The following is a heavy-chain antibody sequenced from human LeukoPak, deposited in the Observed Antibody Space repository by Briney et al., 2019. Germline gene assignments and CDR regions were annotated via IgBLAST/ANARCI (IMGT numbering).Heavy chain of an antibody. J-gene: IGHJ4*02. CDR1: GYSFTSYW. D-gene: IGHD2-21*02. CDR2: IYPGDSDT. CDR3: ATTRVVTATLPHYFDY. Sequence: GESLKISCKGSGYSFTSYWIGWVRQMPGKGLEWMGIIYPGDSDTRYSPSFQGQVTISADKSISTAYLQWSSLKASDTAMYYCATTRVVTATLPHYFDYWGQGTLVTVSS. V-gene: IGHV5-51*01.